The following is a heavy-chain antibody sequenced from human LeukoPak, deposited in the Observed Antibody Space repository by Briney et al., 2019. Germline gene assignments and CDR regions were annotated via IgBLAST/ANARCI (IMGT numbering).Heavy chain of an antibody. Sequence: PGGSLRLSCAASGFTFSSYWMHWVRQAPGKGLVWVSRINSDGSSTNYANSVKGRFTISRDNAKNTLYLQMNSLRAEDTAVYYCASLGDYSNAHWFDPWGQGTLVTVSS. CDR2: INSDGSST. CDR1: GFTFSSYW. J-gene: IGHJ5*02. CDR3: ASLGDYSNAHWFDP. D-gene: IGHD4-11*01. V-gene: IGHV3-74*01.